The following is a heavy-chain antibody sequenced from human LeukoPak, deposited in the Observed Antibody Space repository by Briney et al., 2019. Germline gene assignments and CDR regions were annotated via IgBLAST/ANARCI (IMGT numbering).Heavy chain of an antibody. Sequence: TSETLSLTCTVSGGSISNYYWNWVRQPAGMGLEWLGRIYTSGSTNYNPSLKSRVTMSVDTSKNQFSLKLSSVTAADTAVYYCAKDSSTWGNLAGHFDSWGQGTLVTVSS. D-gene: IGHD6-13*01. CDR2: IYTSGST. V-gene: IGHV4-4*07. CDR1: GGSISNYY. CDR3: AKDSSTWGNLAGHFDS. J-gene: IGHJ4*02.